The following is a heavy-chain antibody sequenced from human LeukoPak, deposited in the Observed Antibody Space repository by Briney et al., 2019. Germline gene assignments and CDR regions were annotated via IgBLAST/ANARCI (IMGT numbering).Heavy chain of an antibody. J-gene: IGHJ6*03. CDR3: ARVHRHTVTTDYYYYMDV. CDR2: INHSGST. V-gene: IGHV4-34*01. CDR1: GGSFSGYY. Sequence: PSETLSLTCAVYGGSFSGYYWSWIRQPPGKGLEWIGEINHSGSTNYNPSLKSRLTISVDTSKNQFSLKLSSVTAADTAVYYCARVHRHTVTTDYYYYMDVWGKGTTVTVSS. D-gene: IGHD4-17*01.